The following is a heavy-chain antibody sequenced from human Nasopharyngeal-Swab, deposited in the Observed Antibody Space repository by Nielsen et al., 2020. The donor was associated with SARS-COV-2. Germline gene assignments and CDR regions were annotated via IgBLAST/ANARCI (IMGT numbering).Heavy chain of an antibody. Sequence: GESLKISCAASGFTFSNYWMHWVRQAPGKGLVWVSRINSDGSSTSYADCVKGRFTISRENAKNTLYLQMNSLTAEDTAVYYCAKDSGGKQLVRDYYYYGMDVWGQGTTVTVSS. V-gene: IGHV3-74*01. CDR3: AKDSGGKQLVRDYYYYGMDV. CDR2: INSDGSST. CDR1: GFTFSNYW. J-gene: IGHJ6*02. D-gene: IGHD6-13*01.